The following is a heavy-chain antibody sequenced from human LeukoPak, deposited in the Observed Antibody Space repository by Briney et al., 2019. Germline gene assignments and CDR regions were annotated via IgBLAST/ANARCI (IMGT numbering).Heavy chain of an antibody. CDR2: ISSSGSSR. D-gene: IGHD3-10*02. J-gene: IGHJ6*04. Sequence: GGSLRLSCAASGFSFSSYEMNWVRQAPGEGLGWVSYISSSGSSRVYADSVKGRFTISRDNAKNALYLQMNSLRAEDTAVYYCAELGITMIGGVWGKGTTVTISS. CDR3: AELGITMIGGV. CDR1: GFSFSSYE. V-gene: IGHV3-48*03.